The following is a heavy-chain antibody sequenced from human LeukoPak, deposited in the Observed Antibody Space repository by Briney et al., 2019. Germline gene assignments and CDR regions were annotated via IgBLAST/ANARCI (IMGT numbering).Heavy chain of an antibody. CDR2: ISSSGSTI. V-gene: IGHV3-11*01. J-gene: IGHJ4*02. Sequence: PGGSLRLSCAASGFTFSDYYMSWLRKAPGQGLALASYISSSGSTIYYAGSVKGRFTISRDNAKNSLYLQMNSLRAEDTAVYYCARDRLRLGELSAYYFDYWGQGTLVTVSS. D-gene: IGHD3-16*02. CDR1: GFTFSDYY. CDR3: ARDRLRLGELSAYYFDY.